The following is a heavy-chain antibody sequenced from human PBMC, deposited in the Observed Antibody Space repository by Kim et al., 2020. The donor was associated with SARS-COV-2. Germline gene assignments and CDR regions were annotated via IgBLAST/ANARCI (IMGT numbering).Heavy chain of an antibody. Sequence: GGSLRLSCAASGLTFSSYAMSWVRQAPGKGLEWVSGISGSSGATYYADSVKGRFTISRDNSKNTLYLQMNSLRAEDTAVYYCAKGNYDILTGRVFDYWGQGTLVTVSS. D-gene: IGHD3-9*01. V-gene: IGHV3-23*01. J-gene: IGHJ4*02. CDR1: GLTFSSYA. CDR2: ISGSSGAT. CDR3: AKGNYDILTGRVFDY.